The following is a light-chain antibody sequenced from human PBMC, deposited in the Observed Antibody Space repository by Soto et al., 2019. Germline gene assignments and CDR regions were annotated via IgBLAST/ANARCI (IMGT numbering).Light chain of an antibody. CDR3: QQYKSYLLT. J-gene: IGKJ4*01. Sequence: DIQMTQSPSTLSASVGDRVTITCRASQSINVWLAWYQQKPGKAPKLLISEASGLESGVPSSFSGSGSGTEFTLTITSLQPDDFATYYCQQYKSYLLTFGGGTKVEIK. CDR1: QSINVW. CDR2: EAS. V-gene: IGKV1-5*01.